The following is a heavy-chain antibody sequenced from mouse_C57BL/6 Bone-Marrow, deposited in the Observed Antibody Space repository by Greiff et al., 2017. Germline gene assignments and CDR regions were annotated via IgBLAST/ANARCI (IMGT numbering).Heavy chain of an antibody. V-gene: IGHV1-64*01. CDR3: ARYYYGSSAWFAY. J-gene: IGHJ3*01. D-gene: IGHD1-1*01. Sequence: QVQLQQPGAELVKPGASVKLSCKASGYTFTSYWMHWVKQRPGQGLEWIGMIHPSSGSTNYNEKFKSKATLTVDKSSSTAYMQLSSLTSEDSAVYYCARYYYGSSAWFAYWGQGTLVTVSA. CDR2: IHPSSGST. CDR1: GYTFTSYW.